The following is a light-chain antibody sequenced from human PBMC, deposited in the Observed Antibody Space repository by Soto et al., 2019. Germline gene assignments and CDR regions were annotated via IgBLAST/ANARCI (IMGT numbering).Light chain of an antibody. CDR3: QSYDSSVSKVV. Sequence: QSVLTQPPSVSGAPGQWVTISCTGSSSNIGAGYDVHWYQQLPGTAPKLLIYGNSNRPSGVPDRFSGSKSGTSASLATTGLQAEDEADYYCQSYDSSVSKVVFGGGTKLTVL. J-gene: IGLJ2*01. CDR2: GNS. CDR1: SSNIGAGYD. V-gene: IGLV1-40*01.